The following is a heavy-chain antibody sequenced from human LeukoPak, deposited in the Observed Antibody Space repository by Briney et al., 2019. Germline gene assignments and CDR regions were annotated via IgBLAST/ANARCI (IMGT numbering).Heavy chain of an antibody. J-gene: IGHJ4*02. D-gene: IGHD6-13*01. Sequence: PSETLSLTCTVSGGSISSSSYYWGWIRQPPGKGLEWIGSIYYSGSTYYNPSLKSRVTISVDTSKNRFSLKLSSVTAADTAVYYCARLLIAAANYWGQGTLVTVSS. V-gene: IGHV4-39*01. CDR1: GGSISSSSYY. CDR3: ARLLIAAANY. CDR2: IYYSGST.